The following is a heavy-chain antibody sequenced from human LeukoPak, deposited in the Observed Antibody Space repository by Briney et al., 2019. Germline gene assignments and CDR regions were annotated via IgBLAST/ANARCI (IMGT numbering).Heavy chain of an antibody. V-gene: IGHV3-48*03. CDR1: GFTFSSYE. J-gene: IGHJ5*02. Sequence: GGSLRLSCAASGFTFSSYEMNWVRQAPGKGLEWVSYISGSGRTIYYADSVKGRFTISRDNAKTSLYLQMHSLRAEDTAVYYCARAEGDYYGSGRFIGWFDPWGQGTLVTVSS. CDR3: ARAEGDYYGSGRFIGWFDP. CDR2: ISGSGRTI. D-gene: IGHD3-10*01.